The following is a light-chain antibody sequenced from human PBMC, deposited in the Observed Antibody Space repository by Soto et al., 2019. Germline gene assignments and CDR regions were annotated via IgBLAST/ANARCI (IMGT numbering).Light chain of an antibody. CDR2: EVT. CDR3: GSYNGRITYV. V-gene: IGLV2-14*01. J-gene: IGLJ1*01. CDR1: TSDVGGYNY. Sequence: QSVLTQPASVSGSLGQSITISCTGTTSDVGGYNYVSWYQQHPGKAPILMIYEVTNRPSGVSNRFSGSKSGNTASLTISGLQLEDQAAYSCGSYNGRITYVFGTGTKVTV.